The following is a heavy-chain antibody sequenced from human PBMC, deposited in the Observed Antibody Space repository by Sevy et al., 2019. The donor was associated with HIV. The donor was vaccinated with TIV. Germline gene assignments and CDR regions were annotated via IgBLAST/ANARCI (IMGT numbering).Heavy chain of an antibody. CDR1: EFSVTDNY. J-gene: IGHJ6*02. Sequence: GGSLRLSCAASEFSVTDNYMSWVHQAPGKGLEWVSTIYSGGSTFYADSVKGRFTISRDNSKNTLYLHMNSLRAEETAVYYCARDRYYDASGYYYYYYGLDVWGQGTTVTVSS. CDR3: ARDRYYDASGYYYYYYGLDV. V-gene: IGHV3-66*01. CDR2: IYSGGST. D-gene: IGHD3-22*01.